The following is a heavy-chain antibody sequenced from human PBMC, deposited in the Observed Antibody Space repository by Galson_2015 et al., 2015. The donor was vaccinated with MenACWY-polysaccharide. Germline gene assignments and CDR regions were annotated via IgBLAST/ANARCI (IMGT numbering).Heavy chain of an antibody. J-gene: IGHJ3*02. CDR1: GFSFSSFQ. V-gene: IGHV3-48*03. D-gene: IGHD4-11*01. CDR2: ISSSGKSI. Sequence: SLRLSCAVSGFSFSSFQMNWVRQAPGKGLEWVSYISSSGKSIYYGDSVKGRFIISRDNAKNSLYLQMNSLRAEDTAIYYCARDGGHDDYTDALDIWGHGTMVTVSS. CDR3: ARDGGHDDYTDALDI.